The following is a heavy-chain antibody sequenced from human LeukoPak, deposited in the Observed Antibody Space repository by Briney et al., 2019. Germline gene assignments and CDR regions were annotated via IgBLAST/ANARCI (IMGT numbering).Heavy chain of an antibody. CDR2: INPNSGST. J-gene: IGHJ4*02. V-gene: IGHV1-2*02. D-gene: IGHD3-10*01. Sequence: ASVKVSCKASGYTFTGHYIHWVRQAPGQGLEWMGWINPNSGSTNYAQKFQGRVTMTRDTSISIAYMELTRLRSDDTAVFYCARDGYYYGSGSFVDYWGQGTQVTVSS. CDR3: ARDGYYYGSGSFVDY. CDR1: GYTFTGHY.